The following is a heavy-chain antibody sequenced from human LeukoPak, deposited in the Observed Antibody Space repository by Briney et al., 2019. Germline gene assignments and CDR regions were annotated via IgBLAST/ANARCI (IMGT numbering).Heavy chain of an antibody. Sequence: SETLSLTCTVSGYSISSGYYWGWIRQPPGKGLEWIGSIYYSGSTYYNPSLKSRVTISVDTSKNQFSLKLSSVTAADTAVYYCARDLGDPQRYYYGSGSSGPFDYWGQGTLVTVSS. CDR2: IYYSGST. D-gene: IGHD3-10*01. CDR1: GYSISSGYY. V-gene: IGHV4-38-2*02. J-gene: IGHJ4*02. CDR3: ARDLGDPQRYYYGSGSSGPFDY.